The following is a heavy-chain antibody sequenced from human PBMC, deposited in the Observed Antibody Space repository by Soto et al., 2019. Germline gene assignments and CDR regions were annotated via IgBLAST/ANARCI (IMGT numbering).Heavy chain of an antibody. J-gene: IGHJ6*03. D-gene: IGHD6-19*01. CDR3: ARGRQGYSSSYSYYYMDV. V-gene: IGHV1-8*01. CDR2: MSPINGNT. CDR1: GFSLISYD. Sequence: QVQLVQSGAEVKKPGASVKVSCQASGFSLISYDITWVRQATGQGLEWMGWMSPINGNTGYPQKFQGRVTMTRNTSTSTVYMELGSQRSEDTAVYYCARGRQGYSSSYSYYYMDVWGKGTTVTVYS.